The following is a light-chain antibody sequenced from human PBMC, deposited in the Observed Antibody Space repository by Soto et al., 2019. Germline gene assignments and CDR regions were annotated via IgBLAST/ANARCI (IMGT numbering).Light chain of an antibody. Sequence: DIQMTQSPSSLSASVGDRVTITCRASQSISAYLNWYQQKPGKAPKRLIYAAYTLQSGVPSRFSGSGSGTDFTLTISSLQPEDFATYYCQQSHSLPRTFGQGTKVEIK. CDR2: AAY. J-gene: IGKJ1*01. CDR1: QSISAY. V-gene: IGKV1-39*01. CDR3: QQSHSLPRT.